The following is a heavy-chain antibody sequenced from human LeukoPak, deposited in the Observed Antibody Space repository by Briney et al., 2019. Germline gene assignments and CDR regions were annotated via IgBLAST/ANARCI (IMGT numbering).Heavy chain of an antibody. J-gene: IGHJ4*02. V-gene: IGHV4-61*01. D-gene: IGHD2-2*01. CDR3: ASLYCSRTSCFFDY. Sequence: PSETLSLTCAVSGRSLNSKSYYWSWIRQPPGKGLEWIGYISYIGSTNYNPSLKSRVTISLDTSKNQFSLKLSSVTAADTAVYYCASLYCSRTSCFFDYWGQGTLVTVSS. CDR2: ISYIGST. CDR1: GRSLNSKSYY.